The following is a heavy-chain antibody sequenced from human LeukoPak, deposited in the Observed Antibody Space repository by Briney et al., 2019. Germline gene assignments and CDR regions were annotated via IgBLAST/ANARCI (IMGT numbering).Heavy chain of an antibody. CDR1: GGSISSSSYY. V-gene: IGHV4-39*01. J-gene: IGHJ4*02. CDR3: ASHNAMVRTITTLGY. CDR2: IYYSGST. Sequence: SETLSLTCTVSGGSISSSSYYWGWIRQPPGKGLEWIGSIYYSGSTYYNPSLKSRVTISVDTSKNQFSLKLGAVTAADTAVYHEASHNAMVRTITTLGYWGQGTLVTVSS. D-gene: IGHD3-10*01.